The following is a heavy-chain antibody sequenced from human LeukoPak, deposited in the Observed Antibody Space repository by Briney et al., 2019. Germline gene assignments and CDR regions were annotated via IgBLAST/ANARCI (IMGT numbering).Heavy chain of an antibody. Sequence: GGSLRLSCAASGFTFSSHAMSWVRQAPGKGLEWVSAISGSGGSTYYADSVKGRFTISRDNSKNTLYLQMNSLRAEDTAVYYCAKARLWFGELYFDYWGQGTLVTVCS. CDR2: ISGSGGST. CDR3: AKARLWFGELYFDY. J-gene: IGHJ4*02. V-gene: IGHV3-23*01. D-gene: IGHD3-10*01. CDR1: GFTFSSHA.